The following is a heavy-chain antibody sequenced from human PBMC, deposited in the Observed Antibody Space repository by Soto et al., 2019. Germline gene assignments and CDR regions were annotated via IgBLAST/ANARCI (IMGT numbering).Heavy chain of an antibody. CDR3: AKDPDYGDDYYYYGMDV. J-gene: IGHJ6*02. V-gene: IGHV3-23*01. CDR1: GFTFSSYA. CDR2: ISGSGGST. D-gene: IGHD4-17*01. Sequence: PGGSLSLSCAASGFTFSSYAMSWVRQAPGKGLEWVSAISGSGGSTYYADSVKGRFTISRDNSKNTLYLQMNSLRAEDTAVYYCAKDPDYGDDYYYYGMDVWGQGTTVTVSS.